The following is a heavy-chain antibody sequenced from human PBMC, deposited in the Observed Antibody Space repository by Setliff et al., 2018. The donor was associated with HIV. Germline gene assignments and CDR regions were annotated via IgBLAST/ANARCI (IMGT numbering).Heavy chain of an antibody. D-gene: IGHD6-13*01. J-gene: IGHJ6*02. CDR3: ARDCRVGWVFTYGMDV. Sequence: PGGSLRLSCAASGFTVSSNYMHWVRQAPGKGLVWVSRINTDGSSTSYADSVKGRFTISRDNSKNTLFLQMNSLRPEDTAVYYCARDCRVGWVFTYGMDVWGQGTLVTVSS. CDR1: GFTVSSNY. V-gene: IGHV3-74*01. CDR2: INTDGSST.